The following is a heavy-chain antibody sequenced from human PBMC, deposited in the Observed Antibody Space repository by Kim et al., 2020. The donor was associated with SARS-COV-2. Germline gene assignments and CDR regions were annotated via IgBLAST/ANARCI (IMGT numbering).Heavy chain of an antibody. Sequence: PVKVSCKASGGTFSSYAISWVRQAPGQGLEWMGGIIPIFGTANYAQKFQGRVTITADESTSTAYMELSSLRSEDTAVYYCARAGIQLWSTHWYFDLWGRGTLVTVSS. D-gene: IGHD5-18*01. CDR2: IIPIFGTA. CDR3: ARAGIQLWSTHWYFDL. J-gene: IGHJ2*01. CDR1: GGTFSSYA. V-gene: IGHV1-69*13.